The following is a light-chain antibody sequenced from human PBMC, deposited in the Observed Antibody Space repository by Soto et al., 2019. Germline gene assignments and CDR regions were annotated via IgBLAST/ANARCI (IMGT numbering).Light chain of an antibody. CDR2: INT. CDR1: SSNIGAGYD. J-gene: IGLJ1*01. V-gene: IGLV1-40*01. CDR3: QSYDSSLSGYV. Sequence: QSVLTQPPSVSGAPGQRVTISCTGSSSNIGAGYDVHWYQQLPGTAPRLLIFINTNRPSGVPDRFSGSKSGTSASLAITGLQAEDEADYHCQSYDSSLSGYVFGTGTKVTVL.